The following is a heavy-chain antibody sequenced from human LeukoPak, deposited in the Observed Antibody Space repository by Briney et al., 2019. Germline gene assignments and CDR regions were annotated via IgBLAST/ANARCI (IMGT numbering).Heavy chain of an antibody. J-gene: IGHJ4*02. CDR1: GFTFDDYA. CDR2: ISWNSGSI. D-gene: IGHD6-19*01. CDR3: AKGPIAVAGTYFDY. Sequence: PWGSLRLSCAASGFTFDDYAMHWVRQAPGKGLEWVSGISWNSGSIGYADSVKGRFTLSRDNAKNSLYLQMNSLRAEDMALYYCAKGPIAVAGTYFDYWGQGTLVTVSS. V-gene: IGHV3-9*03.